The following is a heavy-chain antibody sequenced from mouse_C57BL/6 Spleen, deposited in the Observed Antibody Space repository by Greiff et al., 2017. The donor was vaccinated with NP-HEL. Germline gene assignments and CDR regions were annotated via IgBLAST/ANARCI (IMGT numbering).Heavy chain of an antibody. CDR2: IYPGSGNT. J-gene: IGHJ2*01. D-gene: IGHD2-5*01. Sequence: VQLQQSGAELVRPGASVKLSCKASGYTFTDYYINWVKQRPGQGLEWIARIYPGSGNTYYNEKFKGKATLTAEKSSSTAYMQLSSLTSEDSAVYFCARWAYYSNLDYWGQGTTLTVSS. CDR3: ARWAYYSNLDY. CDR1: GYTFTDYY. V-gene: IGHV1-76*01.